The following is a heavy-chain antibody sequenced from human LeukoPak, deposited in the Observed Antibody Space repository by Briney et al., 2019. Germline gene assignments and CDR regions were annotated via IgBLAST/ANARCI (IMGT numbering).Heavy chain of an antibody. CDR3: ARRAYCGGDCTSAYYDYFAMDV. Sequence: GESLKISCRGSGYIFSTYCIVWVRQMPGKGLEWMGIICPADSDITYSPSFQGQVTISTDKSTSTAYLQWSSLKASDTAMYYCARRAYCGGDCTSAYYDYFAMDVWGQGTTVTVSS. V-gene: IGHV5-51*01. CDR1: GYIFSTYC. CDR2: ICPADSDI. J-gene: IGHJ6*02. D-gene: IGHD2-21*02.